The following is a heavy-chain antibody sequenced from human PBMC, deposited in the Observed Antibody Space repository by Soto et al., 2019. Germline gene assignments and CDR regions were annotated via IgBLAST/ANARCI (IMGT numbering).Heavy chain of an antibody. CDR2: IIPVFGTA. Sequence: ASVKVSCKASGGTFCSYAIGWVRQAPGLGLEWMGGIIPVFGTANYAQKFQGRVTITADESTSTAYMELSSLRSEDTAVYYCSRATDYGGNSYYYYGMDVWGQGTTVTVSS. D-gene: IGHD4-17*01. J-gene: IGHJ6*02. V-gene: IGHV1-69*13. CDR1: GGTFCSYA. CDR3: SRATDYGGNSYYYYGMDV.